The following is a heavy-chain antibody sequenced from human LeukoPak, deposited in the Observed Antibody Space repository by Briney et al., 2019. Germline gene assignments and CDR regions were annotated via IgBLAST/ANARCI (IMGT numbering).Heavy chain of an antibody. CDR2: IRYDGSNK. CDR3: ARDHPHSSVLRFLEWFPWFDP. V-gene: IGHV3-30*02. J-gene: IGHJ5*02. CDR1: GFTFSSYG. D-gene: IGHD3-3*01. Sequence: GGSLRLSCAATGFTFSSYGMHWVRQAPGKGLEWVAFIRYDGSNKYYADSVKGRFTISRDNSKNTLYLQMNSLRAEDTAVYYCARDHPHSSVLRFLEWFPWFDPWGQGTLVTVSS.